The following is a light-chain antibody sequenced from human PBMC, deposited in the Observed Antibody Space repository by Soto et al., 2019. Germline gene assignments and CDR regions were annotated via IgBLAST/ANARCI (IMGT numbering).Light chain of an antibody. J-gene: IGKJ1*01. Sequence: EIVLTQSPATLSVSPGERATLSYRASQSVSSNLAWYQQKPGQAPRLLIYGASTRATGIPARFSGSGSGTEFTLTISGLQSEDFAVYYCQQYNNWPRTFGQGTKVDI. CDR1: QSVSSN. V-gene: IGKV3-15*01. CDR3: QQYNNWPRT. CDR2: GAS.